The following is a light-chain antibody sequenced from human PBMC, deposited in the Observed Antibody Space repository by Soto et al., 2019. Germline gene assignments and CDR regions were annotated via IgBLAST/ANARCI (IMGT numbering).Light chain of an antibody. Sequence: QSALTQPASVSGSPGQSITISCTGTSSDVGGYNYVSWYQQHPGKAPKLMIYEVSNRPSGVSNRFSGSKSGNTASLTISRLQAEDEADYYCSSYTSSSTLDYVFGTGTKGTVL. CDR2: EVS. J-gene: IGLJ1*01. CDR1: SSDVGGYNY. CDR3: SSYTSSSTLDYV. V-gene: IGLV2-14*01.